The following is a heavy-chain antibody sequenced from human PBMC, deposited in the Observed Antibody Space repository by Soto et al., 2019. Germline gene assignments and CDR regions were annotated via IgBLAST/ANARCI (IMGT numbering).Heavy chain of an antibody. CDR2: ISGDGGST. CDR3: AKGGDSSGYVDY. D-gene: IGHD3-22*01. Sequence: GGSLRLSCAASGFTFSSYAMSWVRQAPGKGLEWVSLISGDGGSTYYADSVKGRFTISRDNSKNSLYLQMNSLRTEDTALYYCAKGGDSSGYVDYWGQGTLVTVSS. J-gene: IGHJ4*02. V-gene: IGHV3-43*02. CDR1: GFTFSSYA.